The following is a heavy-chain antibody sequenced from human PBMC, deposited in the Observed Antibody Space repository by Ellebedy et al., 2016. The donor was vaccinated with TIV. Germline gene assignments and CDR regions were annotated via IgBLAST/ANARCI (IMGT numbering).Heavy chain of an antibody. Sequence: GESLKISXEASGFSFSSFWMSWVRQAPGKGLEWVANIKPDGREKYYVDSVKGQFTISRDNAKHALYLQMNSLRVEDTAVYYCAREDCSGGNCYWGVMYWGQGILVTVSS. J-gene: IGHJ4*02. CDR3: AREDCSGGNCYWGVMY. CDR2: IKPDGREK. D-gene: IGHD2-15*01. V-gene: IGHV3-7*01. CDR1: GFSFSSFW.